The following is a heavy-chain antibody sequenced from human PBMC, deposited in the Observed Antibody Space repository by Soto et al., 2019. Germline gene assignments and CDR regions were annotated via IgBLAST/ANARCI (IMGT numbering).Heavy chain of an antibody. D-gene: IGHD3-22*01. CDR3: ARDWDYYDSSGYYYYYGMDV. Sequence: PSETLSLTCTVSGGSISSGGYYWSWIRQHPGKGLEWIGYIYHSGSTYYNPSLKSRVTISVDTSKNQFSLKLSSVTAADTAVYYCARDWDYYDSSGYYYYYGMDVWGQGTTVTVSS. CDR1: GGSISSGGYY. J-gene: IGHJ6*02. CDR2: IYHSGST. V-gene: IGHV4-31*03.